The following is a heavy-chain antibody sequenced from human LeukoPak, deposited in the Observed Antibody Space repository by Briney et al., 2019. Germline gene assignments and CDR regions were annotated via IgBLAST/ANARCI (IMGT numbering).Heavy chain of an antibody. Sequence: ASVKVSCKASGGTFSSYAISWVRQAPGQGLEWMGGIITNFGSTNYAQKYQGRVTITADESTSTAYMELSSLRSEDTAVYYCARPRTYYDFWRGCPPFDYWGQGTLVTVSS. CDR3: ARPRTYYDFWRGCPPFDY. CDR1: GGTFSSYA. V-gene: IGHV1-69*13. D-gene: IGHD3-3*01. J-gene: IGHJ4*02. CDR2: IITNFGST.